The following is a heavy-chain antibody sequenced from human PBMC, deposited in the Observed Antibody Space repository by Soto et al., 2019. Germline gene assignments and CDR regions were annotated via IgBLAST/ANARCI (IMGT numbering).Heavy chain of an antibody. J-gene: IGHJ4*02. Sequence: QVQLQESGPGLVKPSQTLSLTCTVSGASISSGTYYWTCIRQHPGKGLEWIGYIYYSGSTYYNPSLKSRLTMSVDTSKNQFSLKLSSVTAADTAVYFCARDRHGDEIDYWGQGTLVTVSS. D-gene: IGHD4-17*01. CDR3: ARDRHGDEIDY. CDR1: GASISSGTYY. CDR2: IYYSGST. V-gene: IGHV4-31*03.